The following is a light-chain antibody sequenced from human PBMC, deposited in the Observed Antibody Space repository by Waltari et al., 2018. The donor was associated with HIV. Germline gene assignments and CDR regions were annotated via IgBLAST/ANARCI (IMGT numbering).Light chain of an antibody. Sequence: IVLTQSPGTLSLSPGERVPISCRASQSVSRSYLAWYQQNPGQAPRLLIYDASSRATGIPDRFSGSGSGTDFTLTISRLEPEDFAVYYCHQYDSSSWTFGQGTKVEIK. CDR3: HQYDSSSWT. J-gene: IGKJ1*01. CDR2: DAS. CDR1: QSVSRSY. V-gene: IGKV3-20*01.